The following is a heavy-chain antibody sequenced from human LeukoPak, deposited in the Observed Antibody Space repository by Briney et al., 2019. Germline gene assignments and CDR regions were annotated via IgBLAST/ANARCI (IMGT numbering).Heavy chain of an antibody. J-gene: IGHJ4*02. D-gene: IGHD3-10*01. V-gene: IGHV1-69*04. CDR2: IIPILGIA. Sequence: ASVKVSCKASGGTFSSYAISWVRQAPEQGLEWMGRIIPILGIANYAQKFQGRVTITADKPTSTAYMELSSLRSEDTAVYYCARGWFGESRAFDYWGQGTLVTVSS. CDR3: ARGWFGESRAFDY. CDR1: GGTFSSYA.